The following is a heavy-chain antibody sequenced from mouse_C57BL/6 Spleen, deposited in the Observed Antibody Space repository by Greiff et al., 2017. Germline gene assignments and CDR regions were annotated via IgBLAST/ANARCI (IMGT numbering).Heavy chain of an antibody. V-gene: IGHV1-18*01. J-gene: IGHJ2*01. CDR1: GYTFTDYY. CDR2: INPNNGGT. Sequence: EVQGVESGPELVKPGASVKIPCKASGYTFTDYYMNWVKQSHGKSLEWIGDINPNNGGTSYNQKFKGKATLTVDKSSSTAYMELRSLTSEDSAVYYCARSNYGGSYGHYFDSWGQGTTLTVSS. D-gene: IGHD1-1*01. CDR3: ARSNYGGSYGHYFDS.